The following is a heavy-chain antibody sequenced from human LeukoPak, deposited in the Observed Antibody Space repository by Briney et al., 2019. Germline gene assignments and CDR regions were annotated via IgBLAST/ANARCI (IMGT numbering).Heavy chain of an antibody. J-gene: IGHJ4*02. CDR2: IKQDGSEK. CDR3: AREQTVGANNIDY. CDR1: GFTFSSYC. D-gene: IGHD1-26*01. V-gene: IGHV3-7*01. Sequence: PGGSLRLSCAASGFTFSSYCMSWVRQAPGKVLEWEANIKQDGSEKYYVDSVKGRFTISRENAKTSLYLQMNSLRAEDTAVYYCAREQTVGANNIDYWGQGTLVTVSS.